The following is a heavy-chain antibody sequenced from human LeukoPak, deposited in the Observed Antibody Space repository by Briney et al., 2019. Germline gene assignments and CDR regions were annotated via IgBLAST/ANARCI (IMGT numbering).Heavy chain of an antibody. CDR1: EFSVGSNY. V-gene: IGHV3-21*01. J-gene: IGHJ4*02. CDR3: TRKSAPFDL. CDR2: IHTSSDYV. D-gene: IGHD3-3*01. Sequence: NPGGSLRLSCAASEFSVGSNYMTWVRQTPGLAPEWVSSIHTSSDYVYYADSVKGRFISSRDNAKNSLYLQMNSLRVEDTGVYYCTRKSAPFDLWGQGILVTVSS.